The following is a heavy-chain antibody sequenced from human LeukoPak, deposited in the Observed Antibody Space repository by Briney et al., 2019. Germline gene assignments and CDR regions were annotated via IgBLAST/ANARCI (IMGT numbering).Heavy chain of an antibody. V-gene: IGHV3-21*01. J-gene: IGHJ4*02. CDR3: VVYSSGWRDDY. CDR1: GFTFSSYS. Sequence: PGGSLRLSCAASGFTFSSYSMNWVRQAPGKGLEWVSSISSSSYIYYADSVKGRFTISRDNAKNSLYLQMNSLRAEDTAVYYCVVYSSGWRDDYWGQGTLVTVSS. D-gene: IGHD6-19*01. CDR2: ISSSSYI.